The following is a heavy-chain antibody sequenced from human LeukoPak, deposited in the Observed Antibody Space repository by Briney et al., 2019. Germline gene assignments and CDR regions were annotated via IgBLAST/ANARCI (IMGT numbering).Heavy chain of an antibody. V-gene: IGHV1-69*13. CDR3: ARDGITGTYYFDY. Sequence: SVKVSCKASGYTFTVYYMHWVRQAPGQGLEWMGGIIPIFGTANYAQKFQGRVTITADESTSTAYMELSSLRSEDTAVYYCARDGITGTYYFDYWGQGTLVTVSS. D-gene: IGHD1-20*01. CDR2: IIPIFGTA. J-gene: IGHJ4*02. CDR1: GYTFTVYY.